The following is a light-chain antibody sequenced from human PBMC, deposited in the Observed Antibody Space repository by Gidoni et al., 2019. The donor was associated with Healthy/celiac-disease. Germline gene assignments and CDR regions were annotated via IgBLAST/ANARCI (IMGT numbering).Light chain of an antibody. J-gene: IGKJ4*01. CDR3: QQYYSTPT. CDR1: QSVLYSSNNKNY. Sequence: IVITHSPDSLAVSLGERATINCNSSQSVLYSSNNKNYLAWYQQKPGQPPKLLIYWASTRESGVPDRFSGSGSGTDFTLTISSLQAEDVAVYYCQQYYSTPTFGGGTKVEIK. CDR2: WAS. V-gene: IGKV4-1*01.